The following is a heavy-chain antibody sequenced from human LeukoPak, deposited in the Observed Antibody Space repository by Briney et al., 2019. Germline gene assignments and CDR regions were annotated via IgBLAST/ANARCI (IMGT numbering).Heavy chain of an antibody. Sequence: SVKVSCKASGGTFSSYAISWARQAPGQGLEWMGRIIPILGIANYAQKFQGRVTITADKSTSTAYMELSSLRSEDTAVYYCARDPDRYCSSTSCERWFDPWGQGTLVTVSS. D-gene: IGHD2-2*01. CDR2: IIPILGIA. J-gene: IGHJ5*02. CDR3: ARDPDRYCSSTSCERWFDP. CDR1: GGTFSSYA. V-gene: IGHV1-69*04.